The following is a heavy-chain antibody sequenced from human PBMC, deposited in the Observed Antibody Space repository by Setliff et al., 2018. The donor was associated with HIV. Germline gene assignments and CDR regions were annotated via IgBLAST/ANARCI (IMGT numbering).Heavy chain of an antibody. Sequence: SETLSLTCTVSGGSISSFYWSWIRQPPGKGLEWIGYIYTSGSVNYNPSLNSRVTISVDTSKNQFSLKVNSVTAADTAVYYCARSPRIGVAGEFEYWGQGTLVTVSS. CDR2: IYTSGSV. J-gene: IGHJ4*02. D-gene: IGHD6-19*01. V-gene: IGHV4-4*09. CDR3: ARSPRIGVAGEFEY. CDR1: GGSISSFY.